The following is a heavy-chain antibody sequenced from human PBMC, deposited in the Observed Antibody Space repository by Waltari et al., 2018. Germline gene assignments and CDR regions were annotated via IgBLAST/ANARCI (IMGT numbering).Heavy chain of an antibody. Sequence: QVQLQQWGAGLLKPSETLSLTCAVYGGSFSGYYWSWIRQPPGTGLEWIGEINHSGSTNYNPSLKSRVTISVDTSKNQFSLKLSSVTAADTAVYYCARGALGIAAAGTGAHFDYWGQGTLVTVSS. V-gene: IGHV4-34*01. D-gene: IGHD6-13*01. CDR3: ARGALGIAAAGTGAHFDY. CDR1: GGSFSGYY. J-gene: IGHJ4*02. CDR2: INHSGST.